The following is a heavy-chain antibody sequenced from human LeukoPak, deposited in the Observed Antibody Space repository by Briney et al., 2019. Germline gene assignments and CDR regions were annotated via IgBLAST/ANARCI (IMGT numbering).Heavy chain of an antibody. D-gene: IGHD1-26*01. CDR3: ARDIATDAFDI. CDR1: GYTFSDHY. CDR2: INPNSGGT. V-gene: IGHV1-2*02. Sequence: ASVKVSCKASGYTFSDHYIQWVRQAPGQGFDWLGWINPNSGGTNYAQKFQGRVTMTRDTSISTAYMELSRLRSDDTAVYYCARDIATDAFDIWGQGTMVTVSS. J-gene: IGHJ3*02.